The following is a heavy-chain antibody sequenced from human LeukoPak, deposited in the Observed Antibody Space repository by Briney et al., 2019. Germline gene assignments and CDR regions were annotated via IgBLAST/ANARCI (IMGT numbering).Heavy chain of an antibody. CDR3: AKATVGGYED. CDR1: GITVSSNY. CDR2: VASDGST. J-gene: IGHJ4*02. D-gene: IGHD5-12*01. V-gene: IGHV3-53*01. Sequence: PGGSLRLSCAASGITVSSNYMSWVRQAPGKGLEWVSVVASDGSTKYADSVKGRFAISRDNSKNTLYLQMNSLRAEDTGVYYCAKATVGGYEDWGQGTLVTGSS.